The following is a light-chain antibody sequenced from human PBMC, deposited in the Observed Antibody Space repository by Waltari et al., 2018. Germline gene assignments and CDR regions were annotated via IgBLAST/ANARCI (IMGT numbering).Light chain of an antibody. CDR3: QQSKTLPLT. J-gene: IGKJ4*01. CDR2: SAS. Sequence: DIQMTQSPSSLSASVGDRVPIPCRASQSLSTYLNWYQQESGKAPKLLIYSASSLQSGVPSRFSGSGSGTDFTLTISSLQPEDFATYYCQQSKTLPLTFGGGTRVEI. V-gene: IGKV1-39*01. CDR1: QSLSTY.